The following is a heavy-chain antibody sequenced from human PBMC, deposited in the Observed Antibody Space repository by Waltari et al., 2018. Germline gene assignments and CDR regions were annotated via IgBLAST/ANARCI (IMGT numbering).Heavy chain of an antibody. Sequence: EVQLLESGGGLVQPGGFLRLSCAASGFTFSSYAITWVRQAPGKGLEWVSAISGSGGSTYYADSVKGTFTISRDKSKNTLYLQMNSLRAEDTAVYYCAKHSSSWYGCLDLWGRGTLVTVSS. CDR3: AKHSSSWYGCLDL. CDR2: ISGSGGST. J-gene: IGHJ2*01. D-gene: IGHD6-13*01. CDR1: GFTFSSYA. V-gene: IGHV3-23*01.